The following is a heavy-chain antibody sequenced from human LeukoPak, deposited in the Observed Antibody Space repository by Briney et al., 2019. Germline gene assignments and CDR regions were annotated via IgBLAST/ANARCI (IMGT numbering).Heavy chain of an antibody. D-gene: IGHD1-26*01. J-gene: IGHJ3*02. CDR2: INSDGSDT. Sequence: PGGSLRLSCAASGFTFSSYWMHWVRQAPGKGLVRVSRINSDGSDTNYADSVKGRFTISRDNAKNTLYLQMNSLRVEDTAIYYCARGGSPPEALGDAFGIWGQGTMVNVSS. V-gene: IGHV3-74*01. CDR1: GFTFSSYW. CDR3: ARGGSPPEALGDAFGI.